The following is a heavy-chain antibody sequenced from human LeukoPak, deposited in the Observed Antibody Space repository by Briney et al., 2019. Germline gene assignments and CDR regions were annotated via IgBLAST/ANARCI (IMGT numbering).Heavy chain of an antibody. CDR3: ARDLAAAGRGFLDF. V-gene: IGHV1-69*13. CDR1: GGTFSSYA. Sequence: SVKVSCKASGGTFSSYAISWVRQAPGQGLEWMGGIIPIFGTANYAQKFQGRVTITADESTSTAYMELSSLRSEDTAVYYCARDLAAAGRGFLDFWGQGTLVTVPS. J-gene: IGHJ4*02. D-gene: IGHD6-13*01. CDR2: IIPIFGTA.